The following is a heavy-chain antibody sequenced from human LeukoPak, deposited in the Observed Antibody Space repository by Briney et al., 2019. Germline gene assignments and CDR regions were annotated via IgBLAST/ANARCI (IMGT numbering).Heavy chain of an antibody. V-gene: IGHV3-48*02. CDR2: ISSSSNTI. D-gene: IGHD3-10*01. CDR1: GFTFSSYS. J-gene: IGHJ4*02. Sequence: GGSLRLSCAASGFTFSSYSMNWVRQAPGKGLEWVSYISSSSNTIYYADSVKGRFTISRDNAKNSLYLQMNSVRDEDTAVYYCARENFYGSGSHWGQGILVTVSS. CDR3: ARENFYGSGSH.